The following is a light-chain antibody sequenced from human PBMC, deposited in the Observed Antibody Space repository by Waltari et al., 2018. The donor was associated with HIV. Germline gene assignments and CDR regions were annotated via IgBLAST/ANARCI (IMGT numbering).Light chain of an antibody. V-gene: IGLV2-8*01. CDR1: SSAVALYDY. J-gene: IGLJ2*01. CDR2: EVN. CDR3: TSYAGINPVA. Sequence: QSALTQPPSASGSPGQSVTISCTGTSSAVALYDYVPWYQQHPGKAPQLLIYEVNKRPSGVPDRFSGAKSGNTASLTVSGLQAEDEAEYSCTSYAGINPVAFGGGTKLTVL.